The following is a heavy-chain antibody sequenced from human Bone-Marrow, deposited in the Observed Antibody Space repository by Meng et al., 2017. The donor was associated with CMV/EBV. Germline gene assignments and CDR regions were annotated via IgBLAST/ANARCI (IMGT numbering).Heavy chain of an antibody. CDR2: SNPSGGST. CDR1: YNCITYG. V-gene: IGHV1-46*01. D-gene: IGHD4-23*01. J-gene: IGHJ2*01. Sequence: YNCITYGINGERQAPGQGLEWMGISNPSGGSTSYAQKFQGRVTMTRETSTSTVYMELSSLRSEDTAVYYCATAYGGNSLGLGWYFDLWGRGTLVTVSS. CDR3: ATAYGGNSLGLGWYFDL.